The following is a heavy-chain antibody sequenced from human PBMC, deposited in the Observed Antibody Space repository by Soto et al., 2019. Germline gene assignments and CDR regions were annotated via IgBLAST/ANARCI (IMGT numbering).Heavy chain of an antibody. Sequence: QVQLQESGPGLVKSSQTLSLTCTVSGASLTSGGYYWNWIRQRPGKGLEWVGYISSSGNTHYTPSLDPRVTVSVDPSKTQFSLKLTSVTAADAAVYYGASGRLCFPAAWYFDFWGQGSPVPVSS. CDR2: ISSSGNT. D-gene: IGHD2-15*01. V-gene: IGHV4-31*03. CDR1: GASLTSGGYY. CDR3: ASGRLCFPAAWYFDF. J-gene: IGHJ4*02.